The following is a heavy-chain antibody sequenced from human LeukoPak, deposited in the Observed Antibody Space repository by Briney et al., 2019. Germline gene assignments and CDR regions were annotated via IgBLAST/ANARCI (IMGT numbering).Heavy chain of an antibody. D-gene: IGHD3-22*01. V-gene: IGHV4-59*01. CDR1: GGSISSYY. Sequence: SETLSLTCTVSGGSISSYYWSWIRQPPGKGLEWIGYIYYSGSTNYNPSLKSRVTISVDTSKNQFSLKLSSVTAADTAVYYCARDRSLYYDRSGDYFDYSGQGTLVTVSS. CDR3: ARDRSLYYDRSGDYFDY. CDR2: IYYSGST. J-gene: IGHJ4*02.